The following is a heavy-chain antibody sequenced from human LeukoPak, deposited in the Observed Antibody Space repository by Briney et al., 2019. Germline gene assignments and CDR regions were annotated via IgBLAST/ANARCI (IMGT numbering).Heavy chain of an antibody. D-gene: IGHD3-3*01. CDR1: GYTFTSYY. J-gene: IGHJ4*02. Sequence: GASVTVSCKASGYTFTSYYMHWVRQAPGQGLEWMGIINPSGGSTSYAQKFQGRVTMTRDTSTSTVYMELSSLRSEDTAVYYCARGHNYDFWSGYYRPLDYWGQGTLVTVSS. CDR2: INPSGGST. V-gene: IGHV1-46*01. CDR3: ARGHNYDFWSGYYRPLDY.